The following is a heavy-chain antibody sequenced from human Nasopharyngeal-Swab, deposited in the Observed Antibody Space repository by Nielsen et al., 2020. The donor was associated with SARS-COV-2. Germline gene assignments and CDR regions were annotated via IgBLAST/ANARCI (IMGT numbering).Heavy chain of an antibody. CDR3: VRGPVEGATGYFQF. CDR1: GFPLDDYA. CDR2: IDMRGRTT. Sequence: GESPKTPRAASGFPLDDYAMHRVRQAPGKGLEWVARIDMRGRTTTHADSVKGRFTISRDNAKNTLSLQMNCLTPADTTVYFCVRGPVEGATGYFQFWGQGTLVTVSS. J-gene: IGHJ1*01. D-gene: IGHD1-26*01. V-gene: IGHV3-74*01.